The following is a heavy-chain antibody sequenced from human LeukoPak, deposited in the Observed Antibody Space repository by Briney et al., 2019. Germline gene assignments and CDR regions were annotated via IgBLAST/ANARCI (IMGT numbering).Heavy chain of an antibody. CDR2: ISYDGSNK. CDR3: ARGKSGSYLDC. J-gene: IGHJ4*02. D-gene: IGHD1-26*01. Sequence: PGGSLRLSCAASAFSFSSYTMHWVRQAPGKGLEWVAVISYDGSNKYYADSVKGRFTISRDNSKNTLYLQMNSLRPEDTAVYYCARGKSGSYLDCWGQRTLVTVSS. CDR1: AFSFSSYT. V-gene: IGHV3-30-3*01.